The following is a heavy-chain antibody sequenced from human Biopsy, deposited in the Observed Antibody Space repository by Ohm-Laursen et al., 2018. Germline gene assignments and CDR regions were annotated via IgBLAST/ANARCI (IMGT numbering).Heavy chain of an antibody. CDR2: IFYSANT. V-gene: IGHV4-31*03. CDR1: GVSINGGRYY. Sequence: TLSLTCTVSGVSINGGRYYWNWIRHHPGQGLEWIGNIFYSANTYYNPSLKGRVTISVDTSKNQFSLKLSSVTAADTAVYYCARLGSGDYFPTFFDFWGQGALVTVSS. J-gene: IGHJ4*02. D-gene: IGHD5-12*01. CDR3: ARLGSGDYFPTFFDF.